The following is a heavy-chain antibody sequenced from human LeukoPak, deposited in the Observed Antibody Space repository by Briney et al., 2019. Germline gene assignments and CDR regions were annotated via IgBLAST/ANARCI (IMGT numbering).Heavy chain of an antibody. Sequence: SETLSLTCTVSGGSISSYYWSWIRQPPGKGLEWIGYIYYSGSTNCNPSLKSRVTISVDTSKNQFSLKLSSVTAADTAVYYCARTGTRWFDPWGQGTLVTVSS. V-gene: IGHV4-59*08. J-gene: IGHJ5*02. D-gene: IGHD1-1*01. CDR3: ARTGTRWFDP. CDR2: IYYSGST. CDR1: GGSISSYY.